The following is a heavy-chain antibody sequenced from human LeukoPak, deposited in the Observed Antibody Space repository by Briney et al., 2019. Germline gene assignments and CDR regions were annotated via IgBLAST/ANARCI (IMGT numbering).Heavy chain of an antibody. CDR1: GYSFTTYW. D-gene: IGHD6-13*01. CDR3: ARRGPVAAAGYYFGY. J-gene: IGHJ4*02. Sequence: GEFLKISCMGSGYSFTTYWIGWVRQMPGKGLEWMGIIYPGDSDTRYSPSLQGQVTISADKSSSTAYLQWSSLKASDTAMYYCARRGPVAAAGYYFGYWGQGTLVTVSS. CDR2: IYPGDSDT. V-gene: IGHV5-51*01.